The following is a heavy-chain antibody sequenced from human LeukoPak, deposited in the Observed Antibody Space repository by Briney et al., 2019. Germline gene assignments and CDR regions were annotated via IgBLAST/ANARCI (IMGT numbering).Heavy chain of an antibody. Sequence: SETLSLTCTVSGGSISSYYWSWIRQPPGRGLEWIGYIYYSGSTNYNPSLKSRVTISVDTSKNQFSLKLSSVTAADTAVYYCARAQLPGIAVAGKHAFDIWGQGTMVTVSS. J-gene: IGHJ3*02. V-gene: IGHV4-59*01. CDR3: ARAQLPGIAVAGKHAFDI. CDR1: GGSISSYY. CDR2: IYYSGST. D-gene: IGHD6-19*01.